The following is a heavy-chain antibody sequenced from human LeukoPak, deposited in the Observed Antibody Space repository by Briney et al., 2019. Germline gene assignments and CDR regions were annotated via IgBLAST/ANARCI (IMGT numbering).Heavy chain of an antibody. CDR3: ARTGGSTSWYYYYYYYMDV. Sequence: PSETLSLTCTVSGGSISSSSYYWGWIRQPPGKGLEWIGSIYYSGSTYYNPSLKSRVTISVDTSKNQFSLKLSSVTAADTAVYYCARTGGSTSWYYYYYYYMDVWGKGTTVTISS. CDR2: IYYSGST. J-gene: IGHJ6*03. D-gene: IGHD2-2*01. CDR1: GGSISSSSYY. V-gene: IGHV4-39*01.